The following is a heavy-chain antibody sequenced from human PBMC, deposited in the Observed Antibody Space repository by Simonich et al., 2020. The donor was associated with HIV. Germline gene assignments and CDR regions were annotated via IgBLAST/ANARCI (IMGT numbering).Heavy chain of an antibody. Sequence: QVQLQQWGAGLLKPSETLSLTCAVYGGSFSGYYWTWIRQPPGKGLEWIGEINHSGRTNYNPSLKSRAIISVEASKNQFSLKLRSVTAADTAVYYCARGAPSVAAAREVWFDPWGQGTLVTVSS. CDR3: ARGAPSVAAAREVWFDP. V-gene: IGHV4-34*01. CDR2: INHSGRT. CDR1: GGSFSGYY. J-gene: IGHJ5*02. D-gene: IGHD6-25*01.